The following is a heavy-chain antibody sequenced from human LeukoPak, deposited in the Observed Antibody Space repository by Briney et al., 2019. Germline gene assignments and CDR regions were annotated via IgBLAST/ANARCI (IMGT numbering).Heavy chain of an antibody. CDR2: ISSSGSTI. CDR3: AELGITMIGGV. J-gene: IGHJ6*04. CDR1: GFTFSSYR. D-gene: IGHD3-10*02. V-gene: IGHV3-48*04. Sequence: AGGPLRLSCAASGFTFSSYRMNWVRQAPGKGLEWVSYISSSGSTIYYADSVKGRFTISRDNAKNSLYLQMNSLRAEDTAVYYCAELGITMIGGVWGKGTTVTISS.